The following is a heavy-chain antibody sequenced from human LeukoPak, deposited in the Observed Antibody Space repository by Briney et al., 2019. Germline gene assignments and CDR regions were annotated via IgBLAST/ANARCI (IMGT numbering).Heavy chain of an antibody. CDR1: GFTFSDYY. V-gene: IGHV3-11*01. Sequence: GGSLRLSCAASGFTFSDYYMSWIRQAPGKGLEWVSYISSSGSTIYYADSVKGRFTISRDNAKNSLCLQMNSLRAEDTAVYYCARSRYCSSTSCYRQGVHDAFDIWGQGTMVTVSS. CDR3: ARSRYCSSTSCYRQGVHDAFDI. CDR2: ISSSGSTI. J-gene: IGHJ3*02. D-gene: IGHD2-2*01.